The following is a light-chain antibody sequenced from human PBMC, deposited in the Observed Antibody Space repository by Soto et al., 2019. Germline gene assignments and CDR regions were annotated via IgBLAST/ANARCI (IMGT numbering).Light chain of an antibody. CDR3: QQYRSSPIT. V-gene: IGKV3-20*01. J-gene: IGKJ5*01. CDR1: QSVSSY. CDR2: GAS. Sequence: EIVLTQSPATLSLSPGERATLSCRASQSVSSYLAWYQQKPGQAPRLLIYGASSRATGIPDRFSGGGSGTDFSLTISRLDPEDFAVYYCQQYRSSPITFGQGTRLEIK.